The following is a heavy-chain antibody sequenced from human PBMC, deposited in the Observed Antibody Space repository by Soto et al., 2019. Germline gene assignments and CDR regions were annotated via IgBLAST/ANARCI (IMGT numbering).Heavy chain of an antibody. J-gene: IGHJ6*02. CDR2: INNGGST. CDR3: ARHRDYYYFYYGMDV. Sequence: QVQLQQWGAGLLKPSETLSLTCAVQGGSFSGYYWTWIRQSPGQGLEWIGEINNGGSTTYNPSLKGRVTVSLDTSKTHFSLNLSSVTAADSAVYFCARHRDYYYFYYGMDVWGQGTTVTVSS. V-gene: IGHV4-34*01. D-gene: IGHD3-16*01. CDR1: GGSFSGYY.